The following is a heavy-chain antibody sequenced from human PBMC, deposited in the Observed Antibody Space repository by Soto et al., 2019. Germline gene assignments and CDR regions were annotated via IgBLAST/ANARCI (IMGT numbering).Heavy chain of an antibody. V-gene: IGHV3-72*01. Sequence: SVGSLRLSCAASGFTFSDHHMDWVRQAPGKGLEWVGRARNKAHGYTTAYAASLKGRFTISRDDSKDSLALHMNSLRAEDTGVYFCAREAAYGVWFAGGYFDLWGQGTQVTVSS. CDR3: AREAAYGVWFAGGYFDL. CDR1: GFTFSDHH. D-gene: IGHD4-17*01. CDR2: ARNKAHGYTT. J-gene: IGHJ4*02.